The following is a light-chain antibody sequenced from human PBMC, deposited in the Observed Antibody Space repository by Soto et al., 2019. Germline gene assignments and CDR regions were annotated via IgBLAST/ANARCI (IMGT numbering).Light chain of an antibody. J-gene: IGLJ2*01. CDR3: AAWDDSLSGHVV. Sequence: QSVLTQPPSASGTPGQRVTISCYGSSSNIGRNYVYWYQQLPGTAPKLLIYRNNQRPSGVPDRFSGSKSGTSASLAISGLRSEDEADYYCAAWDDSLSGHVVFGGGTKLTVL. V-gene: IGLV1-47*01. CDR2: RNN. CDR1: SSNIGRNY.